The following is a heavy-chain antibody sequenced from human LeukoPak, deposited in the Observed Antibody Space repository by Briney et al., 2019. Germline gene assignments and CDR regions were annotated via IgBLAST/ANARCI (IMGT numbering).Heavy chain of an antibody. V-gene: IGHV1-69*06. Sequence: ASVKVSCKASGGTFSSYAISWVRQAPGQGLEWMGGIIPIFGTANYAQKFQGRVTITADKSTSTAYMELRSLRSDDTAVYYCARAEKGYSSIGGGWGQGTLVTVSS. CDR2: IIPIFGTA. CDR1: GGTFSSYA. D-gene: IGHD6-13*01. CDR3: ARAEKGYSSIGGG. J-gene: IGHJ4*02.